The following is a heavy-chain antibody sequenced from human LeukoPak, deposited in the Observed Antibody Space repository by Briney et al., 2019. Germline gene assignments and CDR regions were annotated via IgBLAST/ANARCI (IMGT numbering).Heavy chain of an antibody. D-gene: IGHD3-9*01. J-gene: IGHJ4*02. Sequence: GGSLRLSCAASQFTFSSYWMSWVRQAPGKGLGWVANIKQDGSEKYYVDSVKGRFTISRDNAKNSLYLQMNSLRAEDRAVYYCARGRLLRYFDWLLPLYYFDYWGQGTLVTVSS. CDR3: ARGRLLRYFDWLLPLYYFDY. CDR1: QFTFSSYW. V-gene: IGHV3-7*03. CDR2: IKQDGSEK.